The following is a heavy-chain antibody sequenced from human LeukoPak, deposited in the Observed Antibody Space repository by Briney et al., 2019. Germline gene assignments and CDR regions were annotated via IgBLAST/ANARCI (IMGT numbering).Heavy chain of an antibody. D-gene: IGHD6-19*01. CDR2: IGIRGDT. CDR1: GFTFIDYD. J-gene: IGHJ4*02. Sequence: GGSLRLSCAASGFTFIDYDMHWVRQVIGKGLEWVSAIGIRGDTHYSGSVKGRFTISRENAESSLYLRMNSLRAEDTAVYYCARGGIQVSGIDEFDYWGQGTLVTVSS. V-gene: IGHV3-13*01. CDR3: ARGGIQVSGIDEFDY.